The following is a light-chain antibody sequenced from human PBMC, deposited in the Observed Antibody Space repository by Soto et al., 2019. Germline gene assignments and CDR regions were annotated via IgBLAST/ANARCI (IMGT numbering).Light chain of an antibody. CDR1: QRVSRW. J-gene: IGKJ1*01. Sequence: DIQMTQSPSTLSASVGDTVTITCRASQRVSRWLAWYQQKPGKATRLLIYEASTLESGVPSRFSGSGSGTEVTLTITSLQPDDFGTYYCQQYNSYSPTFGPGTKVQIK. CDR2: EAS. V-gene: IGKV1-5*01. CDR3: QQYNSYSPT.